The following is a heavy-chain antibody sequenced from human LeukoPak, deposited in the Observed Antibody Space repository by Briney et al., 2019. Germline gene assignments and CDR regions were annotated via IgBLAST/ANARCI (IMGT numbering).Heavy chain of an antibody. D-gene: IGHD3-10*01. CDR2: ISGIGGST. CDR1: GFTFSSYA. Sequence: GGSLRLSCAASGFTFSSYAMSWVRQAPGKGLEWVSAISGIGGSTYYADSVKGRFTISRDNSKNTLYLQMNSLRAEDTAVYYCAQTDYYGSGSSWFFDYWGQGTLVTVSS. V-gene: IGHV3-23*01. J-gene: IGHJ4*02. CDR3: AQTDYYGSGSSWFFDY.